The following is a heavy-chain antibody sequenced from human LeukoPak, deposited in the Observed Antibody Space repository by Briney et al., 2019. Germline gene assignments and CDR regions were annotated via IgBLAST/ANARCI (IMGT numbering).Heavy chain of an antibody. Sequence: ASVNVSSTASGYTFTGYYMHWVRQAPGQGLDWMGWINPNSGGTNYAQKCQGSLTMTRDTSISTAYMELSRLRADDTAVYYCARHKDYYYSYMDVWGKGTTVTISS. CDR1: GYTFTGYY. CDR2: INPNSGGT. J-gene: IGHJ6*03. V-gene: IGHV1-2*02. CDR3: ARHKDYYYSYMDV.